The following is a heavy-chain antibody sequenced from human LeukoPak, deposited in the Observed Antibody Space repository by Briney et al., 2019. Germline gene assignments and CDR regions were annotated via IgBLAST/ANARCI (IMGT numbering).Heavy chain of an antibody. D-gene: IGHD3-10*01. Sequence: PGGSLRLSCAVSGITLSNYGMSWVRQAPGKGLEWVAGISDSGGRTNYADSVKGRFTISRDNSKNTLYLQMNSLRAEDTAVYYCAKDLENSYGSGSIFDPWGQGTLVTVSS. J-gene: IGHJ5*02. CDR2: ISDSGGRT. CDR3: AKDLENSYGSGSIFDP. V-gene: IGHV3-23*01. CDR1: GITLSNYG.